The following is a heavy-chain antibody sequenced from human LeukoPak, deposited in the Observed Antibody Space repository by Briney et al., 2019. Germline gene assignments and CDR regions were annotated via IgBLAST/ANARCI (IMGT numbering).Heavy chain of an antibody. CDR1: GYTFTGYY. D-gene: IGHD3-9*01. J-gene: IGHJ4*02. CDR2: INPNSGGT. V-gene: IGHV1-2*02. Sequence: ASVKVSCKASGYTFTGYYMHWVRQAPGQGLEWMGWINPNSGGTNYARKFQGRVTMTRDTSISTAYMELSRLRSDDTAVYYCARSTRFSLTGPIFDYWGQGTLVTVSS. CDR3: ARSTRFSLTGPIFDY.